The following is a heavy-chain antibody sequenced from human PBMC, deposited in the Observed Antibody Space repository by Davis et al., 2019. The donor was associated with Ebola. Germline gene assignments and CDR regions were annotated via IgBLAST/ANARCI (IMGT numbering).Heavy chain of an antibody. J-gene: IGHJ4*02. CDR1: GFTFSSYA. CDR3: ARFAITEWLLGPFDY. CDR2: ISGRTI. Sequence: GESLKISCAASGFTFSSYAMNWVRQAPGKGLEWVSTISGRTIYYADSVKGRFTISRDNAKNSLYLQMNSLRAEDTAVYYCARFAITEWLLGPFDYWGQGTLVTVSS. D-gene: IGHD3-3*01. V-gene: IGHV3-48*04.